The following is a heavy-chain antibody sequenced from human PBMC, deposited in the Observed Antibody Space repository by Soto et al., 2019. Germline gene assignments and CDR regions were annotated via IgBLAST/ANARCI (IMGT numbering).Heavy chain of an antibody. Sequence: SVKVSCKTSGVTFSNYGFSWVRQARGQGLEWMGGIIATFGTADYPQKFQDRVTITADKSTSTAYMELSSLRSEETAVYCCARRYSGSYYSSDDAFDIWGQGTMVTVSS. CDR3: ARRYSGSYYSSDDAFDI. D-gene: IGHD1-26*01. J-gene: IGHJ3*02. CDR1: GVTFSNYG. V-gene: IGHV1-69*06. CDR2: IIATFGTA.